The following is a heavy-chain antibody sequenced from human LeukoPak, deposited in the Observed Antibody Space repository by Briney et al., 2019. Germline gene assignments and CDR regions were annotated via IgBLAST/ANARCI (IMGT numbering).Heavy chain of an antibody. D-gene: IGHD3-9*01. CDR2: IDSDGSST. CDR1: GFTFNMYW. Sequence: PGGSLRLSCAASGFTFNMYWMHWVRHAPGKGLVWVSRIDSDGSSTNYADSVKGRFTISRDNAKDTLYLQMNSLRAEDTAIYYCARASRADAINPDYWGQGALVTVSS. J-gene: IGHJ4*02. V-gene: IGHV3-74*01. CDR3: ARASRADAINPDY.